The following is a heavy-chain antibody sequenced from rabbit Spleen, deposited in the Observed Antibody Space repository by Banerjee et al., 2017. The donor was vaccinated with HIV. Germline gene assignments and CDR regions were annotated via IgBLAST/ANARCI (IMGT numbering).Heavy chain of an antibody. V-gene: IGHV1S40*01. D-gene: IGHD8-1*01. Sequence: QSLEESGGDLVKPGASLTLTCTASGFSFSSRDYMCWVRQAPGKGLEWITCIYVGVGSSSYYARWAKGRFTISKTSSTTVTLQMASLTVADTATYFCARGDVGSFYTLTRLDLWGPGTLVTVS. CDR3: ARGDVGSFYTLTRLDL. CDR1: GFSFSSRDY. CDR2: IYVGVGSSS. J-gene: IGHJ3*01.